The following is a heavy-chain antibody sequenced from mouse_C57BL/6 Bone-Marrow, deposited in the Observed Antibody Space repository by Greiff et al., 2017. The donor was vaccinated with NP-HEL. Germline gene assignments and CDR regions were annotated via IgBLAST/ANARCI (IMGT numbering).Heavy chain of an antibody. Sequence: EVQLQESGGGLVKPGGSLKLSCAASGFTFSSYAMSWVRQTPEKRLEWVATISDGGSYTYYPDNVKGRFTISRDNAKNNLYLQMSHLKSEDTAMYYCARDNWDGAYWGQGTLVTVSA. D-gene: IGHD4-1*01. V-gene: IGHV5-4*01. CDR3: ARDNWDGAY. CDR1: GFTFSSYA. CDR2: ISDGGSYT. J-gene: IGHJ3*01.